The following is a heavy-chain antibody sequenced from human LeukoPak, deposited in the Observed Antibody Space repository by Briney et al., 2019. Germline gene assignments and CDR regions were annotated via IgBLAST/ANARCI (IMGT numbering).Heavy chain of an antibody. CDR1: GDSITSYY. J-gene: IGHJ6*02. CDR3: ARSDYYGSGRGSFDV. Sequence: SSETLSLTCTVSGDSITSYYWSWIRQPPGKGLEWIGYFSYSGSANYNPSLKSRVSISVDRSKNQFSLTLSSVTAADTAVYYCARSDYYGSGRGSFDVWGQGATVSVSS. CDR2: FSYSGSA. V-gene: IGHV4-59*08. D-gene: IGHD3-10*01.